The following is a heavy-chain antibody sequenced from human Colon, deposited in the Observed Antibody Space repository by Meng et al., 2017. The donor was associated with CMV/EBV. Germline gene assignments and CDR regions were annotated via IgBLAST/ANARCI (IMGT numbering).Heavy chain of an antibody. CDR2: GYHSGFT. V-gene: IGHV4-38-2*02. J-gene: IGHJ3*02. Sequence: SETLSLTCNVSGYSTSSGYFWGWIRQPPGKGLEWVAIGYHSGFTSYNPSLESRVTMSADTSKNHFSLKLTSVTAADSAVYYCARVRVDYGGDAFDIWGQGTKVTVSS. CDR3: ARVRVDYGGDAFDI. CDR1: GYSTSSGYF. D-gene: IGHD3-16*01.